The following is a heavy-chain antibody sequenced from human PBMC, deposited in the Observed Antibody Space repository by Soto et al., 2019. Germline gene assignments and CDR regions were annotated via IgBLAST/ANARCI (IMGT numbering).Heavy chain of an antibody. J-gene: IGHJ4*02. D-gene: IGHD2-15*01. Sequence: QVQLVESEGGVVQPGRSLRLSCAASGFTFSSYAMHWVRQAPGKGLEWVAVISYDGSNKYYADYVKGRFTISRHNSKNTLYLQMNSLRAEDTAVYYCARDPPIVVVVAATPYFDYWGQGTLVTVSS. CDR3: ARDPPIVVVVAATPYFDY. CDR2: ISYDGSNK. CDR1: GFTFSSYA. V-gene: IGHV3-30-3*01.